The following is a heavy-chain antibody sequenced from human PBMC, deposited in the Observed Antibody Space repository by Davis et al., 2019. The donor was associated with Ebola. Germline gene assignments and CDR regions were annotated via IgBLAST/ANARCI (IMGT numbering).Heavy chain of an antibody. CDR1: GYTFTSYG. Sequence: ASVKVSCKASGYTFTSYGISWVRQAPGQGLEWMGWISAYNGNTNYAQKLQGRVTMTTDTSTSTAYLELRSLRSDDTAVYYCARERVYIGQLESMDVWGQGTTVTVSS. J-gene: IGHJ6*02. CDR3: ARERVYIGQLESMDV. D-gene: IGHD6-6*01. CDR2: ISAYNGNT. V-gene: IGHV1-18*01.